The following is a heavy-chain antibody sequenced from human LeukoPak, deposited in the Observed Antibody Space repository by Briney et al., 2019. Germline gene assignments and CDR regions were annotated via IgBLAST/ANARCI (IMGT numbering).Heavy chain of an antibody. J-gene: IGHJ4*02. CDR3: ARVRDFWSGYPALDFDY. CDR2: IYYSGST. D-gene: IGHD3-3*01. CDR1: GGSISSYY. Sequence: SETLSLTCTVSGGSISSYYWSWIRQPPGKGLEWIGYIYYSGSTNYNPSLKSRVTISVDTSKNQFSLKLSSVTAADAAVYYCARVRDFWSGYPALDFDYWGQGTLVTVSS. V-gene: IGHV4-59*08.